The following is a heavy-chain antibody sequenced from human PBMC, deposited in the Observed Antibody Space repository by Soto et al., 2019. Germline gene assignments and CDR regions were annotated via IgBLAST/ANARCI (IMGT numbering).Heavy chain of an antibody. D-gene: IGHD3-22*01. CDR2: LSGNGGTT. J-gene: IGHJ4*02. CDR1: GFTFSSYA. V-gene: IGHV3-23*01. CDR3: AKSPGPRSSDYSRTYLDS. Sequence: GGSLRLSCAASGFTFSSYAMSWVRQAPGKGLEWVSILSGNGGTTYYADSVKGRFATSRDNSKNTLYLQMSSLRADDTAIYYCAKSPGPRSSDYSRTYLDSWGQGTLVTVSS.